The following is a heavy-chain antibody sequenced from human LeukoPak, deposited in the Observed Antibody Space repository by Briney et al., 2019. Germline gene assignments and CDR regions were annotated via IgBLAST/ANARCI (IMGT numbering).Heavy chain of an antibody. CDR1: GGSISSYY. J-gene: IGHJ6*03. Sequence: KTSETLSLTCTVSGGSISSYYWSWIRQPPGKGLEWFGYIHYSGSTNYNPSLKSRVTISVDTSKNQFSLKLSSVTAADTAVYYCARTTEAHSWRTRYYDYYMDVWGKGTTVTVSS. D-gene: IGHD6-13*01. CDR2: IHYSGST. V-gene: IGHV4-59*01. CDR3: ARTTEAHSWRTRYYDYYMDV.